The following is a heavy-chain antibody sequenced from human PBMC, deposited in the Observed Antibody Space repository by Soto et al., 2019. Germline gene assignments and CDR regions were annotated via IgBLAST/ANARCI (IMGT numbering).Heavy chain of an antibody. CDR3: ATKARVTNKLYYGMDV. V-gene: IGHV3-30*03. J-gene: IGHJ6*02. CDR1: GLTFNTSG. CDR2: ISYDGATN. Sequence: HVQLVESGGGVVHPGTSLRLSCEVSGLTFNTSGMHWVRQVPGRGLEWVAVISYDGATNYYGDNLKGQFTVSRDNSKNTLFPHINSLRAEDTAVYYCATKARVTNKLYYGMDVWGHGNTVTVSS. D-gene: IGHD3-10*01.